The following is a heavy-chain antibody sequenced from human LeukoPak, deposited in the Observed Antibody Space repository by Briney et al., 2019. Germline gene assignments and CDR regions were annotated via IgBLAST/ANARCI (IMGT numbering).Heavy chain of an antibody. CDR3: ARDRSKGYYGDDFDF. D-gene: IGHD4-17*01. CDR1: GFTFSSHD. V-gene: IGHV3-30*03. J-gene: IGHJ4*02. Sequence: PGGSLRLSCAASGFTFSSHDMHWVRQAPGKGLEWVATISSDGGKKDYADFVKGRFTISRDNSRNTLFLQMNSLRAEDTALYYCARDRSKGYYGDDFDFWGQGTLVTVSS. CDR2: ISSDGGKK.